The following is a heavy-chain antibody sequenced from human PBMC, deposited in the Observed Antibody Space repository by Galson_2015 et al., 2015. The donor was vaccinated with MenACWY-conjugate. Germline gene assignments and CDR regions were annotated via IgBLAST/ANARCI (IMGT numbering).Heavy chain of an antibody. CDR2: VDPEDGKT. CDR1: GYSLSDLS. CDR3: ASARAAYCHSGTCYGLDV. J-gene: IGHJ6*02. D-gene: IGHD2-21*01. V-gene: IGHV1-24*01. Sequence: SVKVSCKVSGYSLSDLSMHWVRQAPGKAFEWMGGVDPEDGKTIYARELEGRVTMIEEPSTDTPYMELGRLRSEDTAVYYCASARAAYCHSGTCYGLDVWGQGATVTVSS.